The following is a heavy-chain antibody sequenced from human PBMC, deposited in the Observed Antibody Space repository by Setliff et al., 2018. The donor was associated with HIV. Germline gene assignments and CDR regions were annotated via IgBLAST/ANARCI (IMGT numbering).Heavy chain of an antibody. J-gene: IGHJ6*03. Sequence: SETLSLTCAVSGYSISSGYYWGWIRQPPGKGLEWIGNIYQSGSSYSNPSLKSRVTISIDTSKNQFSLKLNSVTAADTAVYYCAREGRPYYDFWSGYYTNYYYYMDVWGKGTTVTVSS. V-gene: IGHV4-38-2*02. D-gene: IGHD3-3*01. CDR2: IYQSGSS. CDR3: AREGRPYYDFWSGYYTNYYYYMDV. CDR1: GYSISSGYY.